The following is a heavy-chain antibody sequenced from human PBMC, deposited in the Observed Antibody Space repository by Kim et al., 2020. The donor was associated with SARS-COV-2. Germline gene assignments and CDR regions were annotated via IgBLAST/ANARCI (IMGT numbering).Heavy chain of an antibody. CDR2: INTNTGNP. CDR3: ASSMLYGVISAFDL. CDR1: GHIFSSYA. Sequence: ASVKVSCKASGHIFSSYAMNWVRQAPGQGLEWMGWINTNTGNPTYAQGFTGRFVFSLDTSDSTTYLQITNLKSEDTAVYYCASSMLYGVISAFDLWGQGTMVTVSS. J-gene: IGHJ3*01. V-gene: IGHV7-4-1*02. D-gene: IGHD3-10*01.